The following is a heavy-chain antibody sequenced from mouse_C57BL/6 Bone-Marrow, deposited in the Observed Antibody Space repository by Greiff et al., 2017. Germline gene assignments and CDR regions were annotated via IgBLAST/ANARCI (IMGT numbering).Heavy chain of an antibody. Sequence: LQESGAELARPGASVKLSCKASGYTFTSYGISWVKQRTGQGLEWIGESYPRSGNTYYNEKFKGKATLTADKSSSTAYMELRSLTSEDSAVYFCARMRYFYAMDYWGQGTSVTVSS. V-gene: IGHV1-81*01. J-gene: IGHJ4*01. CDR1: GYTFTSYG. CDR2: SYPRSGNT. CDR3: ARMRYFYAMDY.